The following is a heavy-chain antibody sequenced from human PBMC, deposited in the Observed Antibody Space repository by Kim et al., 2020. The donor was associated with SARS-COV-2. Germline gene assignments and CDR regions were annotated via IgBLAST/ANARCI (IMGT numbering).Heavy chain of an antibody. D-gene: IGHD6-19*01. Sequence: GGSLRLSCAASGFTFSGSTMHWVRQASGKGLEWVGRIRSKANNYATAYVAPVKGRFTISRDDSKNTAYLQMNSLKTEDTAVYYCTSTLAVADTQWGQGTLVTVSS. V-gene: IGHV3-73*01. CDR3: TSTLAVADTQ. J-gene: IGHJ4*02. CDR2: IRSKANNYAT. CDR1: GFTFSGST.